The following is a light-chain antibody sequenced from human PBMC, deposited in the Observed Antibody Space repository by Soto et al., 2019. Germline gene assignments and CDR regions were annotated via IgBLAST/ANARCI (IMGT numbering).Light chain of an antibody. CDR1: KLGEKY. CDR2: QDD. V-gene: IGLV3-1*01. J-gene: IGLJ2*01. Sequence: SYELTQPPSVAVAPGQTAGITCSGDKLGEKYACWYQQKPGQSPGLGIYQDDRRPSGIPERYSGSNSGNTATLTISGTQAMDEAGYYCQAWDSNAVVFGRGTKVTVL. CDR3: QAWDSNAVV.